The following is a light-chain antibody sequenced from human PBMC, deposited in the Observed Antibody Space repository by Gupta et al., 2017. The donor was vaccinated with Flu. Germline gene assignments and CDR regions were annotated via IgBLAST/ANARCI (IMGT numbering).Light chain of an antibody. CDR3: RQSLQTPLT. V-gene: IGKV2-28*01. CDR2: LGS. CDR1: RSLLQITGQSY. Sequence: ATPGEPASISGSSSRSLLQITGQSYLHWYAQKPGQSPQLLIYLGSTRACGVPVRVSGSGPGTAFPLKIDRMEGEDVEVSFCRQSLQTPLTFGTGTKLEIK. J-gene: IGKJ4*01.